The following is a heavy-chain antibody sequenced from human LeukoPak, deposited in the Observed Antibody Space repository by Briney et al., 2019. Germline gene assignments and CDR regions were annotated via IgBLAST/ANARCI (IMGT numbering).Heavy chain of an antibody. Sequence: SETLSLTCSVSAGSISSSSWWSWVRQSPVKGLEWIGEIYLYGTTNYNPSLKSRVTMSVDTSKNQFSLKLSSVTAAETAVYYCARDRPTYYYDSSGYGDAFDIWGQGTMVTVSS. V-gene: IGHV4-4*02. CDR2: IYLYGTT. CDR3: ARDRPTYYYDSSGYGDAFDI. J-gene: IGHJ3*02. D-gene: IGHD3-22*01. CDR1: AGSISSSSW.